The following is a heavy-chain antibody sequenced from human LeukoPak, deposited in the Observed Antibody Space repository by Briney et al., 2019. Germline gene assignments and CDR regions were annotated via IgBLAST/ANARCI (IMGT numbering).Heavy chain of an antibody. CDR2: ISSSGSTI. CDR1: GFTFSSYE. Sequence: TGGSLRLSCAASGFTFSSYEMNWVRQAPGKGLEWVSYISSSGSTIYYADSVKGRFTISRENAKNSLYLQMNSLRAEDTAVYYCARGDSGSYYFDYWGQGTLVSVSS. CDR3: ARGDSGSYYFDY. D-gene: IGHD1-26*01. V-gene: IGHV3-48*03. J-gene: IGHJ4*02.